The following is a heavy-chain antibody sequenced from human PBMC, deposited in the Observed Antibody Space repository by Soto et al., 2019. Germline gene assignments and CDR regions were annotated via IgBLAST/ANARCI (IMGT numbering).Heavy chain of an antibody. CDR1: GYTFTSYA. CDR2: INAGNGNT. J-gene: IGHJ4*02. CDR3: ARDSRIAAPAYYFDY. D-gene: IGHD6-6*01. Sequence: GASVKVSCKASGYTFTSYAMHWVRQAPGQRLEWMGWINAGNGNTKYSQKFQGRVTITRDTSASTAYMELSSLRSEDTAVYYCARDSRIAAPAYYFDYWGQGTLVTVSS. V-gene: IGHV1-3*01.